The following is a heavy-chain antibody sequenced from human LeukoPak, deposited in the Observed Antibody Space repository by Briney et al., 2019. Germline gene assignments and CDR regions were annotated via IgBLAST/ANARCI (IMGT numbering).Heavy chain of an antibody. V-gene: IGHV3-23*01. J-gene: IGHJ4*02. CDR3: AKDFGAAARPYYFDY. Sequence: PGGSLRLSCAASEFTFSSYAMSWVRQAPGKGLEWVSAISGSGGSTYYADSVKGRFAISRDNSKNTLYLQMNSLRAEDTAVYYCAKDFGAAARPYYFDYWGQGTLVTVSS. D-gene: IGHD6-13*01. CDR1: EFTFSSYA. CDR2: ISGSGGST.